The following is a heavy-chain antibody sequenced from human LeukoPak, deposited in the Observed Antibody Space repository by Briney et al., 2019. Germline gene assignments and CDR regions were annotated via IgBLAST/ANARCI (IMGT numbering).Heavy chain of an antibody. CDR1: GFTFSSYA. CDR3: ARDDYVWGSYRYLWRFDP. Sequence: PGGSLRLSCAASGFTFSSYAMSWVRQAPGKGLEWVSAISGSGGSTSYADSVKGRFTISRDNAKNTLYLQMNSLRAEDTAVYYCARDDYVWGSYRYLWRFDPWGQGTLVTVSS. CDR2: ISGSGGST. D-gene: IGHD3-16*02. J-gene: IGHJ5*02. V-gene: IGHV3-23*01.